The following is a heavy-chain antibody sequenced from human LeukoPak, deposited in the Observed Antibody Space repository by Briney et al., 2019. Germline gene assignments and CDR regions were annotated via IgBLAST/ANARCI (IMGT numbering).Heavy chain of an antibody. D-gene: IGHD3-3*01. CDR3: ASAPRFLNGMDV. CDR2: IYTSGST. J-gene: IGHJ6*02. Sequence: SETLSLTCTVSGGSISSYYWSWIRQPAGKGLEWIGRIYTSGSTNYNPSLKSRVTISVDRSKNQFSLKLSSVTAADTAVYYCASAPRFLNGMDVWGQGTTVTVSS. V-gene: IGHV4-4*07. CDR1: GGSISSYY.